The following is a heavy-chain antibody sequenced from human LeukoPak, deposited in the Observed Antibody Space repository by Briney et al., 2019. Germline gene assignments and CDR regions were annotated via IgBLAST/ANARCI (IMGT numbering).Heavy chain of an antibody. V-gene: IGHV1-69*13. CDR2: IIPIFGTA. D-gene: IGHD6-19*01. Sequence: RASVKVSCKASGGTFSSYAISWVRQAPGQGLEWMGGIIPIFGTANYAQKFQGRVTITADESTSTAYMELSSLRSEDTAVYYCARSRIAEAGTYYYYYGMDVWGQGTTVTVSS. J-gene: IGHJ6*02. CDR1: GGTFSSYA. CDR3: ARSRIAEAGTYYYYYGMDV.